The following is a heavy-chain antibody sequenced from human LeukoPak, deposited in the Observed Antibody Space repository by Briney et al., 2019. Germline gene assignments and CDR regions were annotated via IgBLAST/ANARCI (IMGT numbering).Heavy chain of an antibody. Sequence: SETLSLTCAVSGNSISNTYYWGWIRQPPGKELEWIGSIYNSGCTHYNPSLKSRVTISVDTSKNQFSLKLSSVTAADTAVYYCARNSSGNYFDYWGQGTLVTVSS. V-gene: IGHV4-38-2*01. J-gene: IGHJ4*02. CDR3: ARNSSGNYFDY. CDR2: IYNSGCT. CDR1: GNSISNTYY. D-gene: IGHD1-26*01.